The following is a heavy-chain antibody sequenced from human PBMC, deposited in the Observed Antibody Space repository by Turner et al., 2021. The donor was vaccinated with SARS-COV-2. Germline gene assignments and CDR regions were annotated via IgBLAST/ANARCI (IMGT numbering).Heavy chain of an antibody. J-gene: IGHJ6*02. CDR3: AKGYSYAYYYGLDV. CDR2: ISYDGSNK. CDR1: GFTFSSYA. Sequence: QVRLVESGGGVVQPGRSLRLSCAASGFTFSSYAMHWVRQAPGKGLEWVAVISYDGSNKYYADSVKGRFTISRDNSKNTLYLQMNSLRAEDTAVYYCAKGYSYAYYYGLDVWGQGTTVTVSS. V-gene: IGHV3-30*18. D-gene: IGHD5-18*01.